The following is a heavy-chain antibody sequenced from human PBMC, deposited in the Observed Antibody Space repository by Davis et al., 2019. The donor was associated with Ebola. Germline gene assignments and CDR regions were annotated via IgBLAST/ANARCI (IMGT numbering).Heavy chain of an antibody. Sequence: PGGSLRLSCAASGFTFSDYYMNWIRQAPGKGLEWISYISSSGSTIYYADPVKGRFTISRDNAKNSLYLQMNSLRAEDTAIYYCARDEYRKVDFWGQGTLVTVSS. V-gene: IGHV3-11*04. CDR3: ARDEYRKVDF. CDR1: GFTFSDYY. D-gene: IGHD1-14*01. J-gene: IGHJ4*02. CDR2: ISSSGSTI.